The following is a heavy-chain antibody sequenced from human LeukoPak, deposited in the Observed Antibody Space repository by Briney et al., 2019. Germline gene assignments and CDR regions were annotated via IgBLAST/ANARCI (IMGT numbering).Heavy chain of an antibody. CDR3: ARGSSGYYLLSFDY. J-gene: IGHJ4*02. CDR2: IWYDGSNK. D-gene: IGHD3-22*01. V-gene: IGHV3-33*01. Sequence: GGSLRLSCAASGFTFSSYGMHWVRQAPGKGLEWVAVIWYDGSNKYYADSVKGRFTISRDNSKNTLYLQMNSLRAEDTAVYYFARGSSGYYLLSFDYWAREPWSPSPQ. CDR1: GFTFSSYG.